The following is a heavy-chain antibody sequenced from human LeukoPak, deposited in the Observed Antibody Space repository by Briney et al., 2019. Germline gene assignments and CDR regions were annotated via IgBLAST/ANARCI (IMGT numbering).Heavy chain of an antibody. Sequence: KPSETLSLTCTVSGGSISIYYWSWIRQPPGKGLEWIGYIYYSGSTNYNPSLKSRVTISVDTSKNQFSLKLSSVTAADTAVYYCARPITMVRGVGRGSLDAFDIWGQGTMVTVSS. V-gene: IGHV4-59*08. D-gene: IGHD3-10*01. CDR1: GGSISIYY. CDR3: ARPITMVRGVGRGSLDAFDI. J-gene: IGHJ3*02. CDR2: IYYSGST.